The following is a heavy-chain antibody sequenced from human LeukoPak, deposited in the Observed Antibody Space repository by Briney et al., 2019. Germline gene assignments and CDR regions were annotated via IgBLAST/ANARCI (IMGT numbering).Heavy chain of an antibody. CDR3: ATLVVVAAKGTDY. CDR1: GFTFSSYS. V-gene: IGHV3-21*01. CDR2: ISSSSSYI. D-gene: IGHD2-15*01. J-gene: IGHJ4*02. Sequence: NPGGSLRLSCAASGFTFSSYSMNWVRQAPGKGLEWVSSISSSSSYIYYADSVKGRFTISRDNAKNSLYLQMNSLRAEDTAVYYCATLVVVAAKGTDYWGQGTLVTVSS.